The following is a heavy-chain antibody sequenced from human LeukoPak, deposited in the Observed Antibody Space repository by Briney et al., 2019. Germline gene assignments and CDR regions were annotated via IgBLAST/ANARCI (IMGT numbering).Heavy chain of an antibody. D-gene: IGHD3-16*02. V-gene: IGHV3-7*01. Sequence: GGSLRLSCAASTSTFSNYWMSWVRQAPGKGLEWVANIEQHGSETYYVDSVKGRFTISRDNAKNSLYLQMNSLRAEDTAVYYCARAPRDCAEECYTGYCDGWGQGTLVTVSS. CDR1: TSTFSNYW. CDR2: IEQHGSET. J-gene: IGHJ1*01. CDR3: ARAPRDCAEECYTGYCDG.